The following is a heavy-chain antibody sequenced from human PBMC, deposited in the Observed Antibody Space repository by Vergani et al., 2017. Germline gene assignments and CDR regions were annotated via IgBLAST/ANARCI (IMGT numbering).Heavy chain of an antibody. CDR2: ISAYNGNT. CDR3: AGNWNDDGGYYYYYYMDV. CDR1: GYTFTSYG. D-gene: IGHD1-1*01. J-gene: IGHJ6*03. V-gene: IGHV1-18*01. Sequence: QVQLVQSGAEVKKPGASVKVSCKASGYTFTSYGISWVRQAPGQGLEWMGWISAYNGNTNYAQKLQGRVTMTTDTSTSTAYMELRSLRSDDTAVYYCAGNWNDDGGYYYYYYMDVWGKGTTVTVSS.